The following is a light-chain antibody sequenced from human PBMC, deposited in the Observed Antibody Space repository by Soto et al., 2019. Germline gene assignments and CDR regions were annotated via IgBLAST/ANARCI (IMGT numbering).Light chain of an antibody. CDR3: QQYNYWPPKIT. CDR1: QNISSY. J-gene: IGKJ5*01. CDR2: DAS. Sequence: VFKQAPASLCFSPFKRSPSSSRAIQNISSYLIWYQQKPGQAPRLLIYDASNRATGIPARFSGSGSWTEFTLTISSLQSEDFSVYYCQQYNYWPPKITVGQGTRLE. V-gene: IGKV3D-15*01.